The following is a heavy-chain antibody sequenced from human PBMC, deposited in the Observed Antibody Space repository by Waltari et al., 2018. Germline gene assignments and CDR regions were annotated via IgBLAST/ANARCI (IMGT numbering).Heavy chain of an antibody. D-gene: IGHD6-13*01. CDR2: INPNSGGT. CDR1: GYTFTGYY. V-gene: IGHV1-2*06. J-gene: IGHJ5*02. CDR3: AREFSESSSWTNWFDP. Sequence: QVQLVQSGAEVKKPGASVKVSCKASGYTFTGYYMHWVRQAPGQGLEWMGRINPNSGGTNYAQKLQGRATMTRDTSISTAYMELSRLRSDDTAVYYCAREFSESSSWTNWFDPWGQGTLVTVSS.